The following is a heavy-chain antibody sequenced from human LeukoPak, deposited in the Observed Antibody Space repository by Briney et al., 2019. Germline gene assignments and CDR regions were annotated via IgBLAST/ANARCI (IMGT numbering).Heavy chain of an antibody. CDR3: ARDLEMPTYAGGYFDY. J-gene: IGHJ4*02. D-gene: IGHD5-24*01. V-gene: IGHV3-30*03. CDR2: ISNDGCNK. Sequence: PGRSLRLSCVASGFTFSSDAMHWVRQAPGKGLEWVAVISNDGCNKYYADSVKGRFTISRDNAKNTLYLQMNSLRAEDTAVYYCARDLEMPTYAGGYFDYWGQGTLVTVSS. CDR1: GFTFSSDA.